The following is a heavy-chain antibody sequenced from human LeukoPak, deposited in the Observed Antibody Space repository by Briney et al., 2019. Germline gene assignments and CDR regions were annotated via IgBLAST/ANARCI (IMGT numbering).Heavy chain of an antibody. CDR3: ARVGDYSLDY. CDR1: GGSISSYY. D-gene: IGHD4-11*01. Sequence: PSETLSLTCTVFGGSISSYYWSWIRQPPAKGLEWIGYIYYSGSTNYNPSLKSRVTISIDTSKNQFSLKLSSVTAADTAVYYCARVGDYSLDYWGQGTLVTVSS. CDR2: IYYSGST. V-gene: IGHV4-59*01. J-gene: IGHJ4*02.